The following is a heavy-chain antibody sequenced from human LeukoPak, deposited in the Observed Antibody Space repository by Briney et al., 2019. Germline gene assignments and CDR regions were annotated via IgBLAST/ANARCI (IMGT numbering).Heavy chain of an antibody. CDR1: GGSFSGYY. D-gene: IGHD3-9*01. V-gene: IGHV4-34*01. Sequence: SETLSLTCAVYGGSFSGYYWSWIRQPPGKGLEWIGEINHSGSTNYNPSLKSRVAISLDTSKNQFSLNLSAVTAADTAIYYCASSDWPYYFDFWGQGTLVTVSS. CDR3: ASSDWPYYFDF. J-gene: IGHJ4*02. CDR2: INHSGST.